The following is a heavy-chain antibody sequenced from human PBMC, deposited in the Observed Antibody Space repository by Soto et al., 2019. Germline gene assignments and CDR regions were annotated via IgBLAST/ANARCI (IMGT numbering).Heavy chain of an antibody. D-gene: IGHD6-19*01. CDR1: GFTFSSYE. Sequence: EVQLVESGGGLVQPGGSLRLSCAASGFTFSSYEMNWVRQAPGKGLEWVSYISSSGSTIYYADSVKGRFTISRDNAKNSLYLQMNSLRAEDTAVYYCARASPYLAVAVFFQHWGQGTLVTVSS. CDR2: ISSSGSTI. J-gene: IGHJ1*01. CDR3: ARASPYLAVAVFFQH. V-gene: IGHV3-48*03.